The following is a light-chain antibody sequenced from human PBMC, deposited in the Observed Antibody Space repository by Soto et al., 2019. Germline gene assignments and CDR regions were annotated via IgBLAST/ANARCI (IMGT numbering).Light chain of an antibody. Sequence: IKLPQSPSSLSASVGDRGTITCRASQGISSFLAWYQQKPGKDPKLLIYAASPLQSGVPSRFSGSGSGTDFTLTISSLQPEDFATYYCHQLNSFPIPFGPGTKVDIK. CDR3: HQLNSFPIP. CDR2: AAS. V-gene: IGKV1-9*01. J-gene: IGKJ3*01. CDR1: QGISSF.